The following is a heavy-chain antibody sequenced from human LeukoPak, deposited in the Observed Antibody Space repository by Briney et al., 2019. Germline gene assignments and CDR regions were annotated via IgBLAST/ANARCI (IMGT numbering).Heavy chain of an antibody. CDR1: GGSFSGYY. CDR2: INHSGST. CDR3: ARGPIFTGYSPFDY. J-gene: IGHJ4*02. V-gene: IGHV4-34*01. D-gene: IGHD3-9*01. Sequence: PSETLSLTCAVYGGSFSGYYWSWIRQPPGKGLEWIGEINHSGSTNYNPSLKSRVTISVDTSKNQFSLKLSSVTAADTAVYYCARGPIFTGYSPFDYWGQGTLVTVSS.